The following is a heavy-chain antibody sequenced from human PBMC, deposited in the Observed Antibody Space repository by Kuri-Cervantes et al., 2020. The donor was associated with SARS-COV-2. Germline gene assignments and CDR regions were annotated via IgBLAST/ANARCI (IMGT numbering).Heavy chain of an antibody. D-gene: IGHD6-6*01. CDR3: ARGRGQLVTPRAIRANWFDH. CDR1: GGSSRGYY. Sequence: SETLSLTVAVQGGSSRGYYWSGIRQPPGKGLEGIGEINHSVSTNYNPSLKRRVTISVDTYKNKFSLKLRTVSAADTDVYYCARGRGQLVTPRAIRANWFDHWGQGTLVTVSS. J-gene: IGHJ5*02. CDR2: INHSVST. V-gene: IGHV4-34*01.